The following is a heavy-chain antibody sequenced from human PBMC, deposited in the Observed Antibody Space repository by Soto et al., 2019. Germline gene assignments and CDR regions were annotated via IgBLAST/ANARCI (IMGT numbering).Heavy chain of an antibody. Sequence: QVQLVQSGAEVKKSGASVKVSCKASGYMFASFGISWVRQAPGQGLEWMGWISAYTGNTKYAQKVQDRVTMTIDTSTITAYIELRSLRSDDTAMYFCARDRSAYARNFDAFDFWGQGTMFTVSS. V-gene: IGHV1-18*04. CDR1: GYMFASFG. CDR3: ARDRSAYARNFDAFDF. CDR2: ISAYTGNT. J-gene: IGHJ3*01. D-gene: IGHD1-7*01.